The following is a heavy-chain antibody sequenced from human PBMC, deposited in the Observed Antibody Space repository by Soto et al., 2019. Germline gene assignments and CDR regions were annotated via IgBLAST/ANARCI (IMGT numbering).Heavy chain of an antibody. V-gene: IGHV3-30*18. D-gene: IGHD2-15*01. CDR2: ISYDGSNK. Sequence: HPGGSLRLSCAASGFTFSSYGMHWVRQAPGKGLEWVAVISYDGSNKYYADSVKGRFTISRDNSKNTLYLQMNSLRADDTAVYYCAKPKYCSGGSCYLSYFDYWGQGTLVPVS. CDR1: GFTFSSYG. CDR3: AKPKYCSGGSCYLSYFDY. J-gene: IGHJ4*02.